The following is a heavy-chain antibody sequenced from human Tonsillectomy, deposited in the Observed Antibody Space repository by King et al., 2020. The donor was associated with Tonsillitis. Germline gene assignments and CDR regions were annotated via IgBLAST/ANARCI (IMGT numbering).Heavy chain of an antibody. Sequence: VQLVESGGGLVQPGGSLKISCAASGFTFSGSAMHWGRQASGKGLEWVGRIRSKANSYATAYAASVKGRFTISRDDSKNTAYLQMNSLKTEDTAVYYCTSPGHSSSGSSFDYWGQGTLVTVSS. CDR2: IRSKANSYAT. CDR3: TSPGHSSSGSSFDY. D-gene: IGHD3-10*01. CDR1: GFTFSGSA. J-gene: IGHJ4*02. V-gene: IGHV3-73*02.